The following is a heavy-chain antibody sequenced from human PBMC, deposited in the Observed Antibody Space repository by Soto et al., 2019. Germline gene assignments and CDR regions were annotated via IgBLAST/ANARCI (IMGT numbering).Heavy chain of an antibody. CDR1: GESISSSSYY. CDR3: ARQRTTVVTQAYFDH. Sequence: SETLSLTCIVSGESISSSSYYWGWIRQPPGKGLEWVGSIYYSGRTYYNPSFKSRVTISIDTSKNQFSLKLSSVTATDTAVYYCARQRTTVVTQAYFDHWGQGALVTVSS. D-gene: IGHD2-21*02. V-gene: IGHV4-39*01. J-gene: IGHJ4*02. CDR2: IYYSGRT.